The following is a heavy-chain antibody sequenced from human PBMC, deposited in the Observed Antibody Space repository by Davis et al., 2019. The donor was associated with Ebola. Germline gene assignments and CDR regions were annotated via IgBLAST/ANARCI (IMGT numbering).Heavy chain of an antibody. J-gene: IGHJ4*02. CDR3: AREGVPAAILAAPFDY. V-gene: IGHV4-39*02. CDR1: GGSISSSSYY. CDR2: IYYSGST. D-gene: IGHD2-2*01. Sequence: SETLSLTCTVSGGSISSSSYYWGWIRQPPGKGLEWIGSIYYSGSTYYNPSLKSRVTISVDTSKNQFSLKLSSVTAADTAVYYCAREGVPAAILAAPFDYWGQGTLVTVSS.